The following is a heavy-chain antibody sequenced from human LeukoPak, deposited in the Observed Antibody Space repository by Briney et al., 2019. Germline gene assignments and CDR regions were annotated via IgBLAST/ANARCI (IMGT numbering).Heavy chain of an antibody. D-gene: IGHD3-3*01. CDR2: FGPEDGET. J-gene: IGHJ4*02. V-gene: IGHV1-24*01. CDR3: ATCLNYDFWSAGTYYFDY. CDR1: GYTLTELS. Sequence: ASVKVSCKVSGYTLTELSMHWVRQAPGKGLEWMGGFGPEDGETIYAQKFQGRVTMTEDTSTDTAYMELSSLRSEDTAVYYCATCLNYDFWSAGTYYFDYWGQGTLVTVSS.